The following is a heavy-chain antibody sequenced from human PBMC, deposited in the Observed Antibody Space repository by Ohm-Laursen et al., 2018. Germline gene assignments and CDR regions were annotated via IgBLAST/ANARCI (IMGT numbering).Heavy chain of an antibody. V-gene: IGHV4-61*01. CDR2: IYYSGST. CDR3: ARDLSGYYDSSGYNDWFDP. Sequence: GTLSLTCTVSGGSVSSGSYYWSWIRQPPGKGLEWIGYIYYSGSTNYNPSLKSRVTISVDTSKNQFSLKLSSVTAADTAVYYCARDLSGYYDSSGYNDWFDPWGQGTLVTVSS. CDR1: GGSVSSGSYY. J-gene: IGHJ5*02. D-gene: IGHD3-22*01.